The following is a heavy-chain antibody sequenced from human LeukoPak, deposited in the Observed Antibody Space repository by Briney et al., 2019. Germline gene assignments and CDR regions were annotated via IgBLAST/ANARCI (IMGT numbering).Heavy chain of an antibody. CDR1: GYTFTSYA. J-gene: IGHJ6*02. CDR2: INTNTGNP. V-gene: IGHV7-4-1*02. Sequence: ASVKVSCKASGYTFTSYAMNWVRQAPGQGLEWMGWINTNTGNPTYAQGFTGRFVFSLDTSVSTAYLQISSLKAEDTAVYYCGSVEGPAAIKMADYYYGMDVWGQGTTVTVSS. D-gene: IGHD2-2*01. CDR3: GSVEGPAAIKMADYYYGMDV.